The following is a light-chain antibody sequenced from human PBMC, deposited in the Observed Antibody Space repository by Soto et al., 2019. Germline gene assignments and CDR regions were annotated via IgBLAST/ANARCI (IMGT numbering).Light chain of an antibody. CDR1: SSDVCVYNY. J-gene: IGLJ1*01. Sequence: QSALTQPASVSGSPGQSVNISCTGTSSDVCVYNYVSWYQHHPGKAPKLIIYDVSNRPSGVSNPFSGSKSGNTASLTISGLQPEDEADYYCSSYTTSNTRQIVFGTGTKLTVL. CDR2: DVS. V-gene: IGLV2-14*03. CDR3: SSYTTSNTRQIV.